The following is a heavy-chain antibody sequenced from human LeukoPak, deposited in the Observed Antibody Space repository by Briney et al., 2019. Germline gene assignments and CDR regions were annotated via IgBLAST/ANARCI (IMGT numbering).Heavy chain of an antibody. V-gene: IGHV4-59*01. D-gene: IGHD2-15*01. Sequence: TSETLSLTCTVSGGSISSYYWTWIRQPPGKGLEWIGYIYYSGSTNYNPSLKSRVTISVDTSKNQFSLKLSSVTAADTAVYYCARLVGGRALLRSFYFDYWGQGTLVTVSS. CDR2: IYYSGST. CDR3: ARLVGGRALLRSFYFDY. CDR1: GGSISSYY. J-gene: IGHJ4*02.